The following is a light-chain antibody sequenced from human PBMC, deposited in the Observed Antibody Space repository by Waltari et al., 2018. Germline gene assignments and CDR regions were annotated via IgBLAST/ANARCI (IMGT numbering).Light chain of an antibody. CDR3: CLYAGSSTLV. V-gene: IGLV2-23*01. Sequence: QSALTQPASVSGSPGQSITISCTGTNSDVGSYNLVSWYQQHPGKDPKLMIYEGSKRPAGVSNRFSGSKSGNTASLTLSGLQAEDEADYYCCLYAGSSTLVFGGGTKLTVL. CDR2: EGS. CDR1: NSDVGSYNL. J-gene: IGLJ3*02.